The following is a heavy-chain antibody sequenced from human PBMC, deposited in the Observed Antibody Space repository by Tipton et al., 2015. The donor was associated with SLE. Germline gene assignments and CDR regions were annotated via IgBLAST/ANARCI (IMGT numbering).Heavy chain of an antibody. CDR2: ISYDGSNK. CDR1: GFTFSSYA. CDR3: AKDSPICGGDCP. Sequence: SLRLSCAASGFTFSSYAMHWVRWVRQAPGKGLEWVAVISYDGSNKYYADSVKGRFTISRDNSKNTLYLQMNSLRAEDTAVYYCAKDSPICGGDCPWGQGTLVTVSS. J-gene: IGHJ5*02. D-gene: IGHD2-21*01. V-gene: IGHV3-30-3*01.